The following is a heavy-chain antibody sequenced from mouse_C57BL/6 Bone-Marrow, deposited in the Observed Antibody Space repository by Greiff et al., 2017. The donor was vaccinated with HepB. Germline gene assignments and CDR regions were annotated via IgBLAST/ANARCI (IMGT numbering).Heavy chain of an antibody. V-gene: IGHV3-6*01. CDR1: GYSITSGYY. D-gene: IGHD2-3*01. Sequence: EVQRVESGPGLVKPSQSLSLTCSVTGYSITSGYYWNWIRQFPGNKLEWMGYISYDGSNNYNPSLKNRISITRDTSKNQFFLKLNSVTTEDTATYYCARARYDLYWYFDVWGTGTTVTVSS. CDR3: ARARYDLYWYFDV. CDR2: ISYDGSN. J-gene: IGHJ1*03.